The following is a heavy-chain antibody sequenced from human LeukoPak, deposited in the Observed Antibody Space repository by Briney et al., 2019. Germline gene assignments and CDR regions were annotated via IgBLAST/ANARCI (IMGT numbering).Heavy chain of an antibody. CDR2: IYPGDSDT. CDR1: GYSFTSYW. J-gene: IGHJ5*02. D-gene: IGHD6-19*01. V-gene: IGHV5-51*01. CDR3: ARRAAVAVNWFDP. Sequence: GESLKISCKGSGYSFTSYWIGWVRQMPGKGLGWMGIIYPGDSDTRYSPSFQGQVTISADKSISTAYLQWSSLKASDTAMYYCARRAAVAVNWFDPWGQGTLVTVSS.